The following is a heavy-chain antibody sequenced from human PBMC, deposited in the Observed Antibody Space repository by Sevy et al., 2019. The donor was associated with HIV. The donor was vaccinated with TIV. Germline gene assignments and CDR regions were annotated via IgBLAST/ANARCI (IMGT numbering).Heavy chain of an antibody. CDR1: GFTFSDYY. Sequence: GGSLRLSCAASGFTFSDYYMSWIHQAPGKGPEWVSYINNSSRFINYVDSVKGRFTISRDNTKNSLYLQMNSLRAGDTAVYYCARGKVLFDYWGQGTLVTVSS. CDR2: INNSSRFI. J-gene: IGHJ4*02. CDR3: ARGKVLFDY. V-gene: IGHV3-11*06.